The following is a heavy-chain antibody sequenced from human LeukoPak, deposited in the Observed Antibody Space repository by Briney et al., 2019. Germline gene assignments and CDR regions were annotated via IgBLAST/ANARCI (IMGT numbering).Heavy chain of an antibody. J-gene: IGHJ4*02. D-gene: IGHD3-22*01. CDR3: AKADAYYYDSSGTIDY. V-gene: IGHV3-9*01. Sequence: GRSLRLSCAASGFTFDDYAMHWVRQAPGKGLEWVSGISWNSGSIGYADSVKGRFTISRDNAKNSLYLQMNSLRAEDTALYYCAKADAYYYDSSGTIDYWGQGTLVTVSS. CDR1: GFTFDDYA. CDR2: ISWNSGSI.